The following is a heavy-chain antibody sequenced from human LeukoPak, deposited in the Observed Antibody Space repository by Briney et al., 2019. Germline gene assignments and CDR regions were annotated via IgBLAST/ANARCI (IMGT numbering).Heavy chain of an antibody. Sequence: GGSLRLSCATSGFTLSSYSMNWVRQAPGKGLEWVSYVSSGSTTIYYADSVKGRFTISRDNAKNSLYLQMNSLRAEDTAVYYCARDVEQWLVRVYYFDYWGQGTLVTVSS. CDR2: VSSGSTTI. J-gene: IGHJ4*02. CDR1: GFTLSSYS. D-gene: IGHD6-19*01. V-gene: IGHV3-48*01. CDR3: ARDVEQWLVRVYYFDY.